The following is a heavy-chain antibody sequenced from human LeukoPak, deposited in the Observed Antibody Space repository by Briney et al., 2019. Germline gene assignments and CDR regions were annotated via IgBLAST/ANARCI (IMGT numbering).Heavy chain of an antibody. CDR1: GASISSYY. J-gene: IGHJ4*02. V-gene: IGHV4-59*08. D-gene: IGHD3-10*01. Sequence: SETLSFTCTVSGASISSYYWSWIRQPPGKGLWWIGYMNYSGSTNYNPSLQSRVSISVDTSKNQFSLKLSSVTAEDTAVYYCARRVYDYYPGSYYTYFDYGAQGTLVTVSS. CDR3: ARRVYDYYPGSYYTYFDY. CDR2: MNYSGST.